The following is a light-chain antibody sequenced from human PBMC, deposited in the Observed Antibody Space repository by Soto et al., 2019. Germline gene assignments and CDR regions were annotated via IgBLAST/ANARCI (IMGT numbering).Light chain of an antibody. CDR3: QQYTTSLRT. CDR2: GAS. CDR1: QSVTSSY. Sequence: EIELTQSPGTLSLSPGERAALSCRASQSVTSSYLALYQQKPGQAPRLLIYGASSRATGIPDRFSGSGSGTDFSLAISRLEPEDFAVYYCQQYTTSLRTFGQGTKVEIK. J-gene: IGKJ1*01. V-gene: IGKV3-20*01.